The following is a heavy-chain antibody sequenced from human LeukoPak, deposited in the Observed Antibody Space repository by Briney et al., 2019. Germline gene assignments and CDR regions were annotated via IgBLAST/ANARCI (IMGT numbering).Heavy chain of an antibody. Sequence: GGSLRLSCAASGFTFSSYGMHWVRQAPGKGLEWVAVISYDGSNKYYADSVKGRFTISRDNSKNTLYLQMNSLRAEDTAVYYCARDDRGSGSGPPHDYWGPGTLVTVSS. D-gene: IGHD3-10*01. J-gene: IGHJ4*02. CDR2: ISYDGSNK. CDR3: ARDDRGSGSGPPHDY. CDR1: GFTFSSYG. V-gene: IGHV3-30*03.